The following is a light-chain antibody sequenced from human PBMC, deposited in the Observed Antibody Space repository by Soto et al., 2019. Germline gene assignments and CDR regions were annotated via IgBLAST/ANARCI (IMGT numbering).Light chain of an antibody. CDR1: QDISNS. CDR2: VAS. V-gene: IGKV1-12*01. Sequence: DIQMTQSPSSVSASVGDRVTITCRASQDISNSLVWYQQKSGKAPRLLISVASSLQSGVPSRFSGGGSVTDFTRSISSLQPEDVATYYCQQGNSFPLTFCGGTKVEIK. CDR3: QQGNSFPLT. J-gene: IGKJ4*01.